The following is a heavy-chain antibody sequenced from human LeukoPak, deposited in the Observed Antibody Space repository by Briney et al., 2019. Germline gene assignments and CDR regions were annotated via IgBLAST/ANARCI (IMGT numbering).Heavy chain of an antibody. CDR3: AKHSGSASYYNGHIPYYFDY. CDR1: GFTFSSYS. J-gene: IGHJ4*02. D-gene: IGHD3-10*01. Sequence: PGGSLRLSCAASGFTFSSYSMNWVRQAPGKGLEWVSYISSSSSTIYYADSVKGRFTISRDNAKNSLYLQMNSLRAEDTAVYYCAKHSGSASYYNGHIPYYFDYWGQGTLVTVSS. V-gene: IGHV3-48*04. CDR2: ISSSSSTI.